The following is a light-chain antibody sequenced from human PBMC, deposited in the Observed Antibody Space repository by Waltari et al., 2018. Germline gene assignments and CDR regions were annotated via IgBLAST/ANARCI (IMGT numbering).Light chain of an antibody. Sequence: QSALTQPASVSGSPGQSITISCTGTSSGVGSYNLVSWYQQHPGKAPKRMIYEGSKRPSGVSNRFSGSKSGNTASLTISGLQAEDEADYYCCSYAGVVFGGGTKLTIL. CDR1: SSGVGSYNL. J-gene: IGLJ2*01. V-gene: IGLV2-23*01. CDR3: CSYAGVV. CDR2: EGS.